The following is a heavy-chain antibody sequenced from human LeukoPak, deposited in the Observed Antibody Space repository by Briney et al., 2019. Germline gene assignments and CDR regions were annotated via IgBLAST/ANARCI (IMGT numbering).Heavy chain of an antibody. CDR3: ARDPIYSI. Sequence: KASETLSLTCTVSGGSISSGNYYWSWIRQPAGKGLEWIGRIQTSGSTNYNPSLKSRVTISVDTSKNQFSLKLSSVTAADTAVYFCARDPIYSIWGLGTLVTVSS. CDR2: IQTSGST. CDR1: GGSISSGNYY. J-gene: IGHJ4*02. V-gene: IGHV4-61*02. D-gene: IGHD4-11*01.